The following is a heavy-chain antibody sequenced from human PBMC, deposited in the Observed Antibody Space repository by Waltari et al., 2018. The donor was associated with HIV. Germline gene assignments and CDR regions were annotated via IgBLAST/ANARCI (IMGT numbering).Heavy chain of an antibody. CDR2: ITPDGDTL. Sequence: QLVESGGGFVQPGMYLRLSFVASGFSTSCYKLNWVRQAPGKGLEWVAYITPDGDTLYYADSVKGRFTISRDNAENSVYLQMTSLRAEDAAVYYCARFSFDSSSYLDSWGQGSLVTVSS. CDR1: GFSTSCYK. CDR3: ARFSFDSSSYLDS. D-gene: IGHD3-9*01. J-gene: IGHJ4*02. V-gene: IGHV3-48*01.